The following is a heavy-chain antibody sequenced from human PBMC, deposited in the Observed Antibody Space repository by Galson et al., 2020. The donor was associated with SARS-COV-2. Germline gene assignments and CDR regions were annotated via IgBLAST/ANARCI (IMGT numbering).Heavy chain of an antibody. J-gene: IGHJ4*02. D-gene: IGHD6-19*01. CDR1: GFSLTPDGMC. CDR2: IDWDGST. Sequence: SGPTLVKPTETLTLTSTFSGFSLTPDGMCVAWIRQPPGKALEWLALIDWDGSTSYSTSLKTRQTISRDTSKNQVVLRLTNVEPVDTATYFCGLNFGFSSGWYGCWGQGALGAVSS. CDR3: GLNFGFSSGWYGC. V-gene: IGHV2-70*12.